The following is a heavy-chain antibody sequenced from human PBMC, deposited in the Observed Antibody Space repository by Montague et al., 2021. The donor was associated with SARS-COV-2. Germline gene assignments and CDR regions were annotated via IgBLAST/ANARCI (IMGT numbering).Heavy chain of an antibody. CDR2: TNYRSKWTS. CDR3: VRDTGSAQAGFDA. J-gene: IGHJ4*02. CDR1: GDSVWRNTAA. V-gene: IGHV6-1*01. D-gene: IGHD4-17*01. Sequence: CAISGDSVWRNTAAWNWIRQSPSGGLEWLGRTNYRSKWTSDYATSVEGRISIDPDTSKNQFFLHLRPVTPEDTGVYYCVRDTGSAQAGFDAWGQGTLVTVSS.